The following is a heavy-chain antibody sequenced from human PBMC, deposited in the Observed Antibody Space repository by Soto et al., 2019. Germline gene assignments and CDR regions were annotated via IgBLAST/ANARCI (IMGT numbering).Heavy chain of an antibody. CDR1: GGSISSSNW. J-gene: IGHJ6*02. V-gene: IGHV4-4*02. CDR3: ARFSSGWYVEDYYYYYGMDV. D-gene: IGHD6-19*01. Sequence: QVPLPESGPGLVKPSGTLSLTCAVSGGSISSSNWWSWVRQPPGTGLEWIGEIYHSGSTNYNPSLKSRVTISVDKSKNQFSLKLSSVTAADTAVYYCARFSSGWYVEDYYYYYGMDVWGQGTTVTVSS. CDR2: IYHSGST.